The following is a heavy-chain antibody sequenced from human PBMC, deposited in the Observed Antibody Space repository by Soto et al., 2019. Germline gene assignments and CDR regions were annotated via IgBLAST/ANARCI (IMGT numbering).Heavy chain of an antibody. CDR1: GFSFSSYG. J-gene: IGHJ6*02. D-gene: IGHD3-22*01. CDR2: IWYDGSNK. Sequence: QVQLVESGGGVVQPGRSLRLSCAASGFSFSSYGMHWVRQAPGKGLEWVAVIWYDGSNKYYADSVKVRFTISRDNSKNTLYLQMNSLRAEDTAVYYCAREWVIEFLGMDVWGQGTTVTVSS. V-gene: IGHV3-33*01. CDR3: AREWVIEFLGMDV.